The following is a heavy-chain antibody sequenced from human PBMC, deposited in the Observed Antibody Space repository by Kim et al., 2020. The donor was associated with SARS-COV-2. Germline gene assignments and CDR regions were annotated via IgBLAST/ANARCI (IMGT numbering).Heavy chain of an antibody. CDR1: GGSFSGYY. Sequence: SETLSLTCAVYGGSFSGYYWSWIRQPPGKGLEWIGEINHSGSTNYNPSLKSRVTISVDTSKNQFSLKLSSVTAADTAVYYCARGVVVAAKICPWFDPWGQGTLVAVSS. CDR3: ARGVVVAAKICPWFDP. CDR2: INHSGST. J-gene: IGHJ5*02. D-gene: IGHD2-15*01. V-gene: IGHV4-34*01.